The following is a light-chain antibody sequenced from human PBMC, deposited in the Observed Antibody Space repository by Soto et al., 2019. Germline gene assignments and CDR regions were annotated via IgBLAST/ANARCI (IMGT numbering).Light chain of an antibody. V-gene: IGKV3-20*01. CDR1: QSVRSDD. Sequence: EIVLTQSPGSLSLSPGERATLSCRASQSVRSDDLAWYQQKPGQAPRLLVYGASSRATGIADRFSDSGSGTDFTLTISGLEPEDFAVYYCHHYGNSPTFGQGTKVEIK. CDR2: GAS. J-gene: IGKJ1*01. CDR3: HHYGNSPT.